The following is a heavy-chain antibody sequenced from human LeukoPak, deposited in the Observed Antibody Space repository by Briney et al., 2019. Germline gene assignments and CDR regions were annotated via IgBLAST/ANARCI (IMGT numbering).Heavy chain of an antibody. CDR3: ARDPSEDDH. CDR1: GFSFSTYA. J-gene: IGHJ4*02. Sequence: GGSLRLSCAASGFSFSTYAMHWVRQAPGKGLEWVAVISYDGSTKYYGDSVKGRFTIPRDNSKNTVYLQMNSLRTEDTAVYYCARDPSEDDHWGQGTLVTVSS. CDR2: ISYDGSTK. V-gene: IGHV3-30-3*01.